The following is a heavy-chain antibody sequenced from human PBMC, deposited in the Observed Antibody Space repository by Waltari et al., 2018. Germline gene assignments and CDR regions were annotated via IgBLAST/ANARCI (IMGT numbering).Heavy chain of an antibody. V-gene: IGHV3-53*01. CDR3: ARGSLAATGTFDS. Sequence: EVQLVESGGSLIQPGGSQGLSCAASGLTVSSNYMSWVRQAPGKGLEWVSVIYGGCNTYYADSVKGRFTISRDNSNNTLYLQMNSLRAEDTAVYYCARGSLAATGTFDSWGQGTLVTVSS. D-gene: IGHD6-13*01. CDR1: GLTVSSNY. J-gene: IGHJ4*02. CDR2: IYGGCNT.